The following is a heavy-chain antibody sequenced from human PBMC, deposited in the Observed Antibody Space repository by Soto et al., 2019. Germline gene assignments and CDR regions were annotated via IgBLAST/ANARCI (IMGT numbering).Heavy chain of an antibody. CDR1: GGSISSGGYY. CDR2: IYYSGST. CDR3: ARVPRGGSSGSNDY. Sequence: QVQLQESGPGLVKPSQTLSLTCTVSGGSISSGGYYWSWIRQHPGKGLEWIGYIYYSGSTYYNPSLKRRVTITVDTSKNQFSLKLSSVNAADTAVYYCARVPRGGSSGSNDYWGQGTLVAVSS. J-gene: IGHJ4*02. D-gene: IGHD6-19*01. V-gene: IGHV4-31*03.